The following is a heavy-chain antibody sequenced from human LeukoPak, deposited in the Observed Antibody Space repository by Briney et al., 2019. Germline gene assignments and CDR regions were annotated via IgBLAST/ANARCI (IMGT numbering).Heavy chain of an antibody. J-gene: IGHJ6*03. Sequence: SVKVSCKASRDTFDSYSISWLRQAPGQGLEWMGGTIPMFGSANYAQKFQGRVTITTDQTTTTAYMELSSLSSEDTAVYYCARVSRSRGSLPNSYYYMDVWGKGTTVTVSS. CDR3: ARVSRSRGSLPNSYYYMDV. CDR1: RDTFDSYS. CDR2: TIPMFGSA. D-gene: IGHD2-15*01. V-gene: IGHV1-69*05.